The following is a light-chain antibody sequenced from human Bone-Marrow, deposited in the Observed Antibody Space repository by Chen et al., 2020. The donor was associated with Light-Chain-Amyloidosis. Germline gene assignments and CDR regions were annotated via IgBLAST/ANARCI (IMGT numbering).Light chain of an antibody. V-gene: IGKV3-11*01. Sequence: EIVLTQSPATLSLSPGERDTLSCRSSQSVRRSLAWYQQRPGQAPRLLFYDTSDRASGVPARFSGSEAKTEFTLTINSLKSEDFAVYFCQKRSKWAPWVFTFGPGTRVEI. CDR2: DTS. CDR3: QKRSKWAPWVFT. J-gene: IGKJ3*01. CDR1: QSVRRS.